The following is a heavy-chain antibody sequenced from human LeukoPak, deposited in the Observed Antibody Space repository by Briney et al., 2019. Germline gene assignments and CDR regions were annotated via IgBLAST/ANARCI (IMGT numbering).Heavy chain of an antibody. CDR3: ARWGLVAPGTYYYYYMDV. V-gene: IGHV1-18*01. CDR2: INAYNGDT. D-gene: IGHD2-2*01. Sequence: ASVKVSCKASGYTFTNYGVSWVRQAPGQGLEWMGWINAYNGDTHYAQNLQGRLTMTTDTSTSTAFMELRSLRPDDTAVYFCARWGLVAPGTYYYYYMDVWGRGTTVTVSS. J-gene: IGHJ6*03. CDR1: GYTFTNYG.